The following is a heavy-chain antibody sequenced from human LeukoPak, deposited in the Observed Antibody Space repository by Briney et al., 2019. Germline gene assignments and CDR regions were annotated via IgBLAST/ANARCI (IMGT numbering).Heavy chain of an antibody. V-gene: IGHV4-34*01. Sequence: SETLSLTCAVYGGSFSGYYWSWIRQPPGKGLEWIGEINHSGSTNYNPSLKSRVTISVDTSKNQFSLKPSSVTAADTAVYYCARRGGSGRAFDYWGQGTLVTVSS. J-gene: IGHJ4*02. CDR1: GGSFSGYY. CDR3: ARRGGSGRAFDY. CDR2: INHSGST. D-gene: IGHD1-26*01.